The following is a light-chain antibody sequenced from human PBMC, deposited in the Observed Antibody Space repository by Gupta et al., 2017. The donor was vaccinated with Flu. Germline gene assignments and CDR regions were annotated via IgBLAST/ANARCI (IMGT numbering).Light chain of an antibody. J-gene: IGKJ2*01. CDR3: QQDDTYTAT. Sequence: PSTLSASVGDRVTITCRASQSIRDWLAWYQQKPGKAPNLLIYKTTTLQSGVPSRFSGSGSGTEFTLTINSLQPDDFATYFCQQDDTYTATFGQGTKLEMK. CDR2: KTT. CDR1: QSIRDW. V-gene: IGKV1-5*03.